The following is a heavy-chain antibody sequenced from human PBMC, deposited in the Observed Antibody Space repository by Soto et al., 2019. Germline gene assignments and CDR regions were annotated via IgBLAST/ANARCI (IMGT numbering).Heavy chain of an antibody. J-gene: IGHJ4*02. CDR2: ISGSGGST. CDR1: GFTFSSYA. Sequence: GGSLRLSCAASGFTFSSYAMSWVRQAPGKGLEWVSAISGSGGSTYYADSVKGRFTISRDNSKNTLYLQMNSLRAEDTAVYYCAGWWGCSGGSCYVHWGQGTLVTVSS. CDR3: AGWWGCSGGSCYVH. D-gene: IGHD2-15*01. V-gene: IGHV3-23*01.